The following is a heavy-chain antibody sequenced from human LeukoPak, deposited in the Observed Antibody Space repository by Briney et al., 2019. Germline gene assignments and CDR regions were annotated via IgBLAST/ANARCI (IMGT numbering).Heavy chain of an antibody. D-gene: IGHD4-17*01. J-gene: IGHJ3*02. CDR3: ARDPNGDYIGAFDI. Sequence: GGSLRLSCAASGFTFSSYSMNWVRQAPGKGLEWVSSISSSSSYIYYADSVKGRLTISRDNSKNTLYLQMNSLRAEDTAVYYCARDPNGDYIGAFDILGQGTMVTVSS. V-gene: IGHV3-21*04. CDR2: ISSSSSYI. CDR1: GFTFSSYS.